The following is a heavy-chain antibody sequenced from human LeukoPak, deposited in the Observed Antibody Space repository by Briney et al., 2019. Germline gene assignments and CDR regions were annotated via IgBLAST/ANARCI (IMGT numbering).Heavy chain of an antibody. Sequence: GGSLRLSCAASGFTFSSYEMSWVRQAPGKGLEWVSYISSSGSTIYYADSVKGRFTISRDNAKNSLYLQMNSLRAEDTAVYYCARDGVHYDFWSGYYTAAFDIWGQGTMVTVSS. CDR1: GFTFSSYE. CDR2: ISSSGSTI. D-gene: IGHD3-3*01. CDR3: ARDGVHYDFWSGYYTAAFDI. J-gene: IGHJ3*02. V-gene: IGHV3-48*03.